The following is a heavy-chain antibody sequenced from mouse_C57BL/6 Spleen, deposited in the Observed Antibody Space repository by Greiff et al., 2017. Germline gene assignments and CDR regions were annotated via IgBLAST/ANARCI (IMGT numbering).Heavy chain of an antibody. CDR3: AKFITTVGYAKDY. V-gene: IGHV1-4*01. D-gene: IGHD1-1*01. J-gene: IGHJ4*01. CDR2: INPSSGYT. CDR1: GYTFTSYT. Sequence: QVQLQQSGAELARPGASVKMSCKASGYTFTSYTMHWVKQRPGQGLEWIGYINPSSGYTKYNRKFKDKATLTADKSSSTAYMQLSSLTSEDSAVYYCAKFITTVGYAKDYWGQGTSVTVSS.